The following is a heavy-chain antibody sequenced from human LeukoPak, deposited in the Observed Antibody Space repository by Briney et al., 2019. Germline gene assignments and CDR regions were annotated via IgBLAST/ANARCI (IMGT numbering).Heavy chain of an antibody. CDR2: ISYDGSNK. J-gene: IGHJ3*02. V-gene: IGHV3-30-3*01. D-gene: IGHD2-8*01. Sequence: PGRSLRLSCAASGFTFSSYAMHWVRQAPGKGLEWVAVISYDGSNKYYADSVKGRFTISRDNSKNTLYLQMNSLRAEDTAVYYCARDSDFVPTSDAFDIWGQGTMVTVSS. CDR3: ARDSDFVPTSDAFDI. CDR1: GFTFSSYA.